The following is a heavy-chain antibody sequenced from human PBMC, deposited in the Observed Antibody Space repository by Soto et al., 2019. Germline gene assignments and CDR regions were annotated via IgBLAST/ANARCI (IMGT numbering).Heavy chain of an antibody. Sequence: GGSLRLSCAASGFAFSSYWMSWVRQAPGKGLEWVANIKQDGSEKYYVDSVKGRFTISRDNAKNSLYLQMNSLRAEDTAVYYCARDRRYCSGGSCYYWFDAWGQGTLVTVSS. J-gene: IGHJ5*02. CDR3: ARDRRYCSGGSCYYWFDA. CDR2: IKQDGSEK. D-gene: IGHD2-15*01. V-gene: IGHV3-7*03. CDR1: GFAFSSYW.